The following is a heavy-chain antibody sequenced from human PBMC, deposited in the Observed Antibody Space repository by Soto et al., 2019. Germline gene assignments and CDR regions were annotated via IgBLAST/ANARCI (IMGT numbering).Heavy chain of an antibody. V-gene: IGHV3-9*01. D-gene: IGHD4-17*01. Sequence: EVQLVESGGGLVQPGRSLRLSCAASGFTFDDYAMHWVRQAPGKGLEWVSGISWNSGSIGYADSVKGRFTISRDNAKNSLYLHMNRLRAEDTAVYYCAREVNTVPPRFSPRGYFDYCGQGTLVTVSS. CDR3: AREVNTVPPRFSPRGYFDY. J-gene: IGHJ4*02. CDR2: ISWNSGSI. CDR1: GFTFDDYA.